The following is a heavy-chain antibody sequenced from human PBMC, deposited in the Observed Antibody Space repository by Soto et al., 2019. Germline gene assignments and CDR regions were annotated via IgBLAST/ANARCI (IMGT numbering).Heavy chain of an antibody. CDR3: AKVKVDTARSHYYYYGMDV. Sequence: ESGGGVVQPGRSLRLSCAASGFTFSSYGMHWVRQAPGKGLEWVAVISYDGSNKYYADSVKGRFTISRDNSKNTLYLQMNSLRAEYTAVYYCAKVKVDTARSHYYYYGMDVGGQGTTVTVSS. CDR1: GFTFSSYG. D-gene: IGHD5-18*01. J-gene: IGHJ6*02. CDR2: ISYDGSNK. V-gene: IGHV3-30*18.